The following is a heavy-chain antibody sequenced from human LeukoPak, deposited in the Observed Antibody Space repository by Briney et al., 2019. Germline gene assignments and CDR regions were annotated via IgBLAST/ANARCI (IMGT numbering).Heavy chain of an antibody. D-gene: IGHD6-13*01. CDR1: GGSISSYY. CDR2: IYYSGST. Sequence: PSETLSLTCTVSGGSISSYYWSWLRQPPGKGLEWLGYIYYSGSTNYNPSLKSRVTISVDTSKNQFSLKLSSVTAADTAVYFCARGRVSSSTWYSTYYYYFYMDVWGKGTTVTVSS. V-gene: IGHV4-59*01. J-gene: IGHJ6*03. CDR3: ARGRVSSSTWYSTYYYYFYMDV.